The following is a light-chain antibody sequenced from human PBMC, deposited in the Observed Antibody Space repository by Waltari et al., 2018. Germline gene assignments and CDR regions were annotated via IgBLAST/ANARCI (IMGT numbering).Light chain of an antibody. Sequence: QPGLGQRPRLRPDFRQTATSTCPAPALNVGTPAAPWLQQPRAHPPKLLFYRNNARPSGISDRFTASRSGNTAYLTITGLQAEDEADYYCSSYDFSLRAVLYGGGTKLTVL. CDR2: RNN. J-gene: IGLJ3*02. V-gene: IGLV10-54*04. CDR1: ALNVGTPA. CDR3: SSYDFSLRAVL.